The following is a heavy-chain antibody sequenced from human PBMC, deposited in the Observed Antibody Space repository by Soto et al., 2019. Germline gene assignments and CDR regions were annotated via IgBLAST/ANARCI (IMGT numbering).Heavy chain of an antibody. D-gene: IGHD2-15*01. J-gene: IGHJ4*02. CDR3: ARDIVVVVAEYFDY. CDR2: ISSSSSYI. Sequence: LRLSCAASGFTFCSYSMNWVRQAPGKGLEWVSSISSSSSYIYYADSVKGRFTISRDNAKNSLYLQMNSLRAEDTAVYYCARDIVVVVAEYFDYWGQGTLVTVYS. CDR1: GFTFCSYS. V-gene: IGHV3-21*01.